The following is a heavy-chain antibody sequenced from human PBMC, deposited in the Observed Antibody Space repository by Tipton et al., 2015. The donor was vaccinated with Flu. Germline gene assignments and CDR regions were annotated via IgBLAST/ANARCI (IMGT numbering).Heavy chain of an antibody. CDR3: ARGNWNSNYDNWFDP. CDR2: IYNTGLT. D-gene: IGHD1-1*01. Sequence: TLFLTCTVSGASVNIENSYWVWIRKSLGRGLEWIGTIYNTGLTNYNPSLKSRVTVSLDMSKNQFSLNVSLVTAADTATYFCARGNWNSNYDNWFDPWGQGTPVTVSS. J-gene: IGHJ5*02. CDR1: GASVNIENSY. V-gene: IGHV4-39*07.